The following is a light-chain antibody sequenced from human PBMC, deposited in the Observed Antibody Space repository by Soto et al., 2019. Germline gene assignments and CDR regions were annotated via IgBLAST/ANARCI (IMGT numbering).Light chain of an antibody. CDR2: AAS. Sequence: QMTQSPSSLSASVGDRVAIPCQASQDISNYLNWYQQKPEKAPKLLIYAASNLETGVPSRFSGSGSGTDFTSTSSRLHPEDIATYYCQQYDHLWTFGQGTKVDNK. J-gene: IGKJ1*01. CDR1: QDISNY. CDR3: QQYDHLWT. V-gene: IGKV1-33*01.